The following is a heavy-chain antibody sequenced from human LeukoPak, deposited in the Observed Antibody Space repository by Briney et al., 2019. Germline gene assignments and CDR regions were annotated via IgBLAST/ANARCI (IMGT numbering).Heavy chain of an antibody. CDR2: IYHSGST. D-gene: IGHD2-2*01. Sequence: SETLSLTCDVSGYSIRSGYYWGWIRQSPGKGLEWIGSIYHSGSTSKNPSLKSRVAISVDTSKNQFSLKLSSVTAADTAVYYCARAGDIVVVPALNWFDPWGQGTLVTVSS. J-gene: IGHJ5*02. CDR1: GYSIRSGYY. CDR3: ARAGDIVVVPALNWFDP. V-gene: IGHV4-38-2*01.